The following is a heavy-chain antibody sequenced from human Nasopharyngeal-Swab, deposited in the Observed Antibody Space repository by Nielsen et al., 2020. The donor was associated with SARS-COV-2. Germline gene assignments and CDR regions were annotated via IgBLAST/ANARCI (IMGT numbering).Heavy chain of an antibody. D-gene: IGHD3-3*01. CDR2: IIPIFGTA. CDR3: ARDQNPRPDYDFWSGHIYGMDV. CDR1: GGTFSSSA. V-gene: IGHV1-69*13. J-gene: IGHJ6*02. Sequence: SVKVPCKASGGTFSSSAISWVRLAPGQGLEWMGGIIPIFGTANYAQKFQGRVPITADESTSTAYMELSSLRSEDTAVYYCARDQNPRPDYDFWSGHIYGMDVWGQGTTVTVSS.